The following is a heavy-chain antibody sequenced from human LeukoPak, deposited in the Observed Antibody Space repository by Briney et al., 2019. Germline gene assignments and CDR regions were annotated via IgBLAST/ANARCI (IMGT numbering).Heavy chain of an antibody. V-gene: IGHV3-15*01. J-gene: IGHJ6*03. CDR1: GFSFMNAW. CDR2: IKSNADGGTP. D-gene: IGHD6-13*01. Sequence: GGSLRLSCAASGFSFMNAWMIWVRQAPGKGLEWVGRIKSNADGGTPDYAAPARGRFTISRDDSKNTLYLQMNSLRAEDTAVYYCAKAAPTRGAAGIGYYYYMDVWGKGTTVTVSS. CDR3: AKAAPTRGAAGIGYYYYMDV.